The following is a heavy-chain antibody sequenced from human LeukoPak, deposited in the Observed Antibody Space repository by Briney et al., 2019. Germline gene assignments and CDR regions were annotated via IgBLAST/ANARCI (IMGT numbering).Heavy chain of an antibody. CDR2: ISYDGSNK. CDR1: GFTFSSYA. Sequence: PGGALRLSCAASGFTFSSYAMHWVRQAPGRGLEWVAVISYDGSNKYYADSVKGRFTISRDNSKNTLYLQMNSLRAEDTAVYYCARDGLDIVVVPAAIPFEIDVWGKGTTVTVSS. CDR3: ARDGLDIVVVPAAIPFEIDV. J-gene: IGHJ6*04. D-gene: IGHD2-2*02. V-gene: IGHV3-30-3*01.